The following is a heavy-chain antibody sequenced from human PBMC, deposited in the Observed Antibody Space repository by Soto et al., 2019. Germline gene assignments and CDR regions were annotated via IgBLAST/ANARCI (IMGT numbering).Heavy chain of an antibody. J-gene: IGHJ4*02. D-gene: IGHD6-13*01. CDR2: ISSSSSTI. V-gene: IGHV3-48*02. CDR3: ARRSLAGFDY. CDR1: GFDFTTTW. Sequence: PGESLKISCAASGFDFTTTWMNWVRQAPGKGLEWVSYISSSSSTIYYADSVKGRFTISRDNAKDSLYLQMNSLRDDDTAVYYCARRSLAGFDYWGQGTLVTVSS.